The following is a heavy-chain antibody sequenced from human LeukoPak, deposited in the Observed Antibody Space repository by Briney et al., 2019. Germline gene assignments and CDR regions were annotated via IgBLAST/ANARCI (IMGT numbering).Heavy chain of an antibody. V-gene: IGHV3-7*01. D-gene: IGHD3-16*01. Sequence: AGTLRLSCAASGFTFSSYWMSWVRQAPGPGLERVANIKQDGSEKYYVDSVKGRFTIPRDNAKNPLYLQMNSLRAEDTALYYCASGRQLGYWGQGTLVTVSS. CDR3: ASGRQLGY. CDR2: IKQDGSEK. CDR1: GFTFSSYW. J-gene: IGHJ4*02.